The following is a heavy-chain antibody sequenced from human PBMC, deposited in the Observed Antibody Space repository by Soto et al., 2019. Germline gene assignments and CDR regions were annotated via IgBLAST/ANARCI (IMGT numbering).Heavy chain of an antibody. V-gene: IGHV3-23*01. CDR2: ISGSGGST. Sequence: EVQLLESGGGLVQPGGSLRLSCAASGFTFSSYAMSWVRQAPGKGLEWVSAISGSGGSTYYADSVKGRFTISRDNSKNTLYLQMNSLRAEDTAVYYCAKWGYCSSTSCYEVYYYGMDVWGPGTTVTVSS. CDR3: AKWGYCSSTSCYEVYYYGMDV. CDR1: GFTFSSYA. J-gene: IGHJ6*02. D-gene: IGHD2-2*01.